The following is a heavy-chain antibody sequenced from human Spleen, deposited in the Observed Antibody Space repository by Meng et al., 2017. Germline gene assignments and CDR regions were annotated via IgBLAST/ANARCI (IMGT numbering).Heavy chain of an antibody. Sequence: GESLKISCAASGFTFSNSDMNWVRQAPGKGLEWVGRIKRNSDGGTIDYAAPVKGRFTISRDDSKNTLYLQMDSLITEDTAVYFCATGAAAADHWGQGTLVTVSS. CDR3: ATGAAAADH. J-gene: IGHJ4*02. V-gene: IGHV3-15*01. CDR1: GFTFSNSD. CDR2: IKRNSDGGTI. D-gene: IGHD6-13*01.